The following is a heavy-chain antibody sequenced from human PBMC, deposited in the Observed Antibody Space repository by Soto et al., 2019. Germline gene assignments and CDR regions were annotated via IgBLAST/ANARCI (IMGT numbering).Heavy chain of an antibody. V-gene: IGHV3-11*06. CDR1: GFTFSDYY. CDR3: AREDREDYFDY. J-gene: IGHJ4*02. Sequence: PGGSLRLSGAASGFTFSDYYMSWIRQAPGKGLEWVSYVSSSGSYTNYADSVKGRFTISRDNAKNSLYLQMNSLRAEDTAVYFCAREDREDYFDYWGQGTLVTVSS. CDR2: VSSSGSYT.